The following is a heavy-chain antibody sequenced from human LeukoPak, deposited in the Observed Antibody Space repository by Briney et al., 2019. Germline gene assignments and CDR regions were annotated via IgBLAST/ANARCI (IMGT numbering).Heavy chain of an antibody. V-gene: IGHV4-39*01. J-gene: IGHJ4*02. Sequence: PSETLSLTCTVSGGSISSSTYYWGWIRQPPGKGLEWIGSIYYSGSTYYNPSLKSRVTISVDTSKNQFSLKLSSVTAADTAVYYCATSGWYLLPGVYWGQGTLVTVSS. D-gene: IGHD6-19*01. CDR2: IYYSGST. CDR3: ATSGWYLLPGVY. CDR1: GGSISSSTYY.